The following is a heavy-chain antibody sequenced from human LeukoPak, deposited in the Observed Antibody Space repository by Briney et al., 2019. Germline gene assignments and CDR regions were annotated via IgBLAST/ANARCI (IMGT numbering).Heavy chain of an antibody. CDR3: ARWYSIASRVFDI. J-gene: IGHJ3*02. D-gene: IGHD6-6*01. CDR1: GGSISSYY. Sequence: PSETLSLTCTVSGGSISSYYWSWIRQPPGKGLEWIGYIYYSGSTNYNPSLESRVTISVDTSKNQFSLNLSSVTAADTAVYFCARWYSIASRVFDIWGQGTMVTVSS. CDR2: IYYSGST. V-gene: IGHV4-59*01.